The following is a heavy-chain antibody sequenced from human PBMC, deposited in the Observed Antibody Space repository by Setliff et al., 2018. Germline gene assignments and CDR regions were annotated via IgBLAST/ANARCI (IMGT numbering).Heavy chain of an antibody. V-gene: IGHV3-49*04. CDR1: GFTFGDYT. J-gene: IGHJ4*02. CDR2: IRSKESGGTT. Sequence: GGSLRLSCTASGFTFGDYTMSWVRQAPGKGLEWVGFIRSKESGGTTEYAASVKGRITISRDDSKSIAYLQMNSLKSEDTAVYYCSREWAFDYWGQGTLVTVPQ. CDR3: SREWAFDY.